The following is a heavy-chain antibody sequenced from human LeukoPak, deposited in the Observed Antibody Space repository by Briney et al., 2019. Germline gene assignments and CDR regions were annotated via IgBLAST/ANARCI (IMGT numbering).Heavy chain of an antibody. D-gene: IGHD5-18*01. V-gene: IGHV3-74*01. J-gene: IGHJ4*02. CDR3: ARGYDY. CDR2: INSDGSKK. CDR1: GFTLSTYW. Sequence: PGGSLRFSCAASGFTLSTYWMHWVRQAPGKGLVWVSSINSDGSKKDYAGSVKGRFTISRDNAKNTVYLQMNSLRVEDTAVYYCARGYDYWGQGTLVTVSS.